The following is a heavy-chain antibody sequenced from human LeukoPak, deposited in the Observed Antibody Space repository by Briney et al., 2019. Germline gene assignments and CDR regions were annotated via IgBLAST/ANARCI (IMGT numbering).Heavy chain of an antibody. CDR3: ARDSIVVGSIDY. CDR2: INPNSGGT. J-gene: IGHJ4*02. Sequence: ASVXVSCKASGYTFTGYYMHWVRQAPGQGLEWMGRINPNSGGTNYAQKFQGRVTMTRDTSISTAYMELSRLRSDDTAVYYCARDSIVVGSIDYWGQGTLVTVSS. CDR1: GYTFTGYY. D-gene: IGHD3-22*01. V-gene: IGHV1-2*06.